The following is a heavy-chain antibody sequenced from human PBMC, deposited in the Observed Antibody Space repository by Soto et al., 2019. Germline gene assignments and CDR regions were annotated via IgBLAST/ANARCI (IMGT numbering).Heavy chain of an antibody. CDR2: IYYSGST. CDR3: ARATYDSSGYYRTSFDY. CDR1: GGSISSDGYY. J-gene: IGHJ4*02. V-gene: IGHV4-31*03. Sequence: QVQLQESGPGLVKPSQTLSLTCTVSGGSISSDGYYWSWIRQHPGKGLEWIGYIYYSGSTYYNPSLKSRVTISVDTSKNQFSLKLSSVTAADTAVYYCARATYDSSGYYRTSFDYWGQGTLVTVSS. D-gene: IGHD3-22*01.